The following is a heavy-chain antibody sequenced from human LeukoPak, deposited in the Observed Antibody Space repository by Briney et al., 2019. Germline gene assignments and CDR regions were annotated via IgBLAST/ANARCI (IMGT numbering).Heavy chain of an antibody. V-gene: IGHV4-39*07. Sequence: SETLSLTCTVSGGSISSSTYYWGWIRQPPGKGLEWIGTIYYSGSTYYNPSLKSRATISVDTSKNQFSLKLSAVTAADTAVYYCARPPTTGTTHDAFDIWGQGTMVTVSS. CDR3: ARPPTTGTTHDAFDI. D-gene: IGHD1-1*01. CDR1: GGSISSSTYY. CDR2: IYYSGST. J-gene: IGHJ3*02.